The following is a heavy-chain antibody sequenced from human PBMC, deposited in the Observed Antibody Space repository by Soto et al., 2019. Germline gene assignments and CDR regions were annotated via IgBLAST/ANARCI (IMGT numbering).Heavy chain of an antibody. CDR2: ISPDGSGT. J-gene: IGHJ4*02. CDR3: ARGYSYGLDH. CDR1: GLTFSRHW. D-gene: IGHD5-18*01. V-gene: IGHV3-74*01. Sequence: EVQLVESGGGLVQPGGSLRLSCAASGLTFSRHWMHWVRQAPGNGLVWVSRISPDGSGTYYADSVKGRFTISRDNAKNTLYLQMSSLRADDTAVYYCARGYSYGLDHWGQGTLATVSS.